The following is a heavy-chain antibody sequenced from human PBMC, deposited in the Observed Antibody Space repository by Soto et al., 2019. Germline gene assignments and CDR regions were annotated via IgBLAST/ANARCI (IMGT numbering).Heavy chain of an antibody. CDR2: ISGSGGST. J-gene: IGHJ3*02. CDR1: GFTFSSYA. Sequence: PGGSLRLSCAASGFTFSSYAMSWVRQAPGKGLEWVSAISGSGGSTYYADSVKGRFTISRDNSKNTLYLQMNGLRAEDTAVYYCAKDVINSGYYYKDAFEIGGQWTMVTVSS. D-gene: IGHD3-22*01. V-gene: IGHV3-23*01. CDR3: AKDVINSGYYYKDAFEI.